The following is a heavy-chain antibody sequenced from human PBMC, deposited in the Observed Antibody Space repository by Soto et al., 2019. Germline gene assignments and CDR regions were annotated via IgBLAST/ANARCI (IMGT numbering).Heavy chain of an antibody. D-gene: IGHD3-3*01. CDR3: AKDYYDFWSGSVGRLFY. CDR1: GFTFSSYA. J-gene: IGHJ4*02. V-gene: IGHV3-23*01. Sequence: GGSLRLSCAASGFTFSSYAMSWVRRAPGKGLEWVSAISGSGGSAYYADSVKGRFTISRDNSKNTLYLQMNSLRAEDTAVYYCAKDYYDFWSGSVGRLFYWGQGALVTVSS. CDR2: ISGSGGSA.